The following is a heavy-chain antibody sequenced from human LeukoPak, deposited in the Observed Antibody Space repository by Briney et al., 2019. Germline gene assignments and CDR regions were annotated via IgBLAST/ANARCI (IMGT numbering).Heavy chain of an antibody. J-gene: IGHJ4*02. CDR2: IYYSGST. V-gene: IGHV4-39*01. Sequence: SETLSLTCTVSGGSISSSSYYWAWIRQPPGKGLEWIGSIYYSGSTYYNPSLKSRVTISVDTSKNQFSLKLSSVTAADTAVYYCSISSGWYEPIDYWGQRTLVTVSS. CDR3: SISSGWYEPIDY. D-gene: IGHD6-19*01. CDR1: GGSISSSSYY.